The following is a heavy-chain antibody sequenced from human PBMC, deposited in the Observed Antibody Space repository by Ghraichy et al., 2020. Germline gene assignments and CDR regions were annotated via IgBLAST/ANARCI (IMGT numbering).Heavy chain of an antibody. CDR3: AGGDGSVSHHYFDY. J-gene: IGHJ4*02. D-gene: IGHD3-10*01. CDR1: GGSISSGGYS. Sequence: SETLSLTCAVSGGSISSGGYSWSWIRQPPGKGLEWIGYIYHSGSTQYNPSLKSRVTISVDRSKNQFSLKLSSVTAADTAVYYCAGGDGSVSHHYFDYWGQGTLVTVSS. CDR2: IYHSGST. V-gene: IGHV4-30-2*01.